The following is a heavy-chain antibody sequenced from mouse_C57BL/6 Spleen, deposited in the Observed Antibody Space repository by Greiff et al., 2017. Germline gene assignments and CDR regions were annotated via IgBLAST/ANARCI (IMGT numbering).Heavy chain of an antibody. CDR1: GFTFSDYY. J-gene: IGHJ1*03. CDR2: INYDGSST. D-gene: IGHD1-1*01. CDR3: AREGDYGSSPFWYFDV. Sequence: EVNLVESEGGLVQPGSSMKLSCTASGFTFSDYYMAWVRQVPEKGLEWVANINYDGSSTNYLDSLKSRFIISRDIAKNILYLQMSSLKSEDTATYYCAREGDYGSSPFWYFDVWGTGTTVTVSS. V-gene: IGHV5-16*01.